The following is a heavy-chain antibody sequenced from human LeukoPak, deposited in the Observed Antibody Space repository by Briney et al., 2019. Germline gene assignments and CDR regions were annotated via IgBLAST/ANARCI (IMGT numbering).Heavy chain of an antibody. V-gene: IGHV3-33*01. J-gene: IGHJ4*02. D-gene: IGHD3-22*01. Sequence: GRSLRLSCAASGFTFSHYNMHWFRQAPGKGLEWVAVLWFDETTHFYADSVKGRFTISRDNSKNTLNLQMNGLRAEDTAVYYCATDGKLGYYDTSGFFPDYWGQGTLVTVSS. CDR3: ATDGKLGYYDTSGFFPDY. CDR1: GFTFSHYN. CDR2: LWFDETTH.